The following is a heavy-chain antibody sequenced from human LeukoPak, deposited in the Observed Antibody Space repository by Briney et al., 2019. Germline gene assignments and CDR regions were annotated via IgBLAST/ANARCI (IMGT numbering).Heavy chain of an antibody. Sequence: TGGSLRLSCAASGFTVSSNYMSWVRQAPGKGLEWVSVIYSGGSTYYADSVKGRFTISRDNSKNTLYLQMNSLRAEDTAVYYCARDMAPYYYDSSGYYPGYFDYWGQGTLVTVSS. J-gene: IGHJ4*02. CDR1: GFTVSSNY. D-gene: IGHD3-22*01. V-gene: IGHV3-66*01. CDR2: IYSGGST. CDR3: ARDMAPYYYDSSGYYPGYFDY.